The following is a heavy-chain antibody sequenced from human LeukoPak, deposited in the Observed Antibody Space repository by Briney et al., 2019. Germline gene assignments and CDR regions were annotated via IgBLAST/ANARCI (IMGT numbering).Heavy chain of an antibody. CDR1: GDSLSGASYF. CDR3: ATARAEYGDYNSYYYMDV. D-gene: IGHD4-17*01. V-gene: IGHV4-61*02. Sequence: ASETLSLTCSVSGDSLSGASYFWTRVRQPAGKGLEWIGRIYSSGTTFYNPSLKTRVTISLEKSQNQFSLDLSSVTAADTAVYFCATARAEYGDYNSYYYMDVWGKGTTVTVSS. J-gene: IGHJ6*03. CDR2: IYSSGTT.